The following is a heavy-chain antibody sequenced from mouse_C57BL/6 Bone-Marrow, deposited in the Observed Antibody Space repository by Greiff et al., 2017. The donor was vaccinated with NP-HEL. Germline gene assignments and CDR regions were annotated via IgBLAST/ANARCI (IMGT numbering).Heavy chain of an antibody. D-gene: IGHD3-1*01. CDR3: ARRGYPYFDY. CDR2: INPNNGGT. CDR1: GYTFTDYN. J-gene: IGHJ2*01. Sequence: VQLKESGPELVKPGASVKIPCKASGYTFTDYNMDWVKQSHGKSLEWIGDINPNNGGTIYNQKFKGKATLTVDKSSSTAYMELRSLTSEDTAVYYCARRGYPYFDYWGQGTTLTVSS. V-gene: IGHV1-18*01.